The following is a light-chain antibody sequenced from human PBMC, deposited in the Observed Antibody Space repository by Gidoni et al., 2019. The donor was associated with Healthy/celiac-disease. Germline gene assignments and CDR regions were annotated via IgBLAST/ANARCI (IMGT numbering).Light chain of an antibody. CDR2: KAS. Sequence: DIQMTQSPSTLSASVGDRVTITCRASQSSSSWLAWYQQKPGKAPKLLIYKASSLESGVPSRFSGSGSGTEFTLTISSLHPDDFATYYCQQYNSYSSFGQGTKLEIK. V-gene: IGKV1-5*03. CDR3: QQYNSYSS. CDR1: QSSSSW. J-gene: IGKJ2*01.